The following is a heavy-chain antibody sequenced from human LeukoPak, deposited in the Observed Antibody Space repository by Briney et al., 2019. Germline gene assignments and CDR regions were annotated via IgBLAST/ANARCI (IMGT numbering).Heavy chain of an antibody. Sequence: EASVRVSCKASGYTFTSYGISWVRQAPGQGLEWMGWISAYNGNTNYAQKLQGRVTITTDTSTSTAYTELRSLRSDDTAVYYCARDKAPYYYYYYMDVWGKGTTVTVSS. J-gene: IGHJ6*03. CDR3: ARDKAPYYYYYYMDV. V-gene: IGHV1-18*01. CDR1: GYTFTSYG. CDR2: ISAYNGNT.